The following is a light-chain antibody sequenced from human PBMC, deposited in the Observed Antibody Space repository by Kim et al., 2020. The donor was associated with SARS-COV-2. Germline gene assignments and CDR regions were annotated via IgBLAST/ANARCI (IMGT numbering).Light chain of an antibody. J-gene: IGLJ1*01. Sequence: SYELTQPPSVSVSPGQTASITCSGDKLGDKYACWYQQKPGQSAVLVIYQDSKRPSGIPERFSGSNSGNTATLTISGTQAMDEADYYCQAWDSGTHYVFGT. CDR2: QDS. CDR3: QAWDSGTHYV. V-gene: IGLV3-1*01. CDR1: KLGDKY.